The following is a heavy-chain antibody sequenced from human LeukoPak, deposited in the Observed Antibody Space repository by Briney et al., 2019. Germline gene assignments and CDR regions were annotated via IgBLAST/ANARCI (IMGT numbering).Heavy chain of an antibody. Sequence: GGSLRLSCAASGFTFSSYAMSWVRQAPGKGLEWVSAISGSGGSTYYADSVKGRFTISRDNSKNTLYLQMNSLRAEDTAVYYCAKGFRGIAARPNLSSWFDPWGQGTLVTVSS. J-gene: IGHJ5*02. CDR2: ISGSGGST. V-gene: IGHV3-23*01. CDR1: GFTFSSYA. CDR3: AKGFRGIAARPNLSSWFDP. D-gene: IGHD6-6*01.